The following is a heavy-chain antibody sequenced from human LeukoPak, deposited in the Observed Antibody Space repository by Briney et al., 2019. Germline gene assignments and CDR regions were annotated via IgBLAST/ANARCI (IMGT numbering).Heavy chain of an antibody. CDR3: ARDLGIAVVGEAFDI. D-gene: IGHD6-19*01. CDR1: GGTFSSYA. Sequence: KVSCKASGGTFSSYAISWMRQAPGQGLEWMGRIIPIFGTANYAQKFQGRVTITTDESTSTAYMELSSLRSEDTAVYYCARDLGIAVVGEAFDIWGQGTMVTVSS. V-gene: IGHV1-69*05. CDR2: IIPIFGTA. J-gene: IGHJ3*02.